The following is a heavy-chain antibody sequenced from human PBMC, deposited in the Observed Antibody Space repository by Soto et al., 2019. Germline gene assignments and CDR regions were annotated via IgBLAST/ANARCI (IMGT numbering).Heavy chain of an antibody. Sequence: GGSLRLSCAASGFTFSSYGMHWVRQAPGKGLEWVAVIWYDGSNKYYADSVKGRFTISRDNSKNTLYLQMNSLRAEDTAVYYCARGVGRQPLDYWGQGTLVTVSS. CDR2: IWYDGSNK. CDR1: GFTFSSYG. J-gene: IGHJ4*02. V-gene: IGHV3-33*01. CDR3: ARGVGRQPLDY. D-gene: IGHD6-25*01.